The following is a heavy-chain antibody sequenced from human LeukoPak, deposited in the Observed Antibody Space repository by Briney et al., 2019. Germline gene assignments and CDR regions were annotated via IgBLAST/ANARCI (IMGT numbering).Heavy chain of an antibody. D-gene: IGHD4-11*01. J-gene: IGHJ6*03. CDR3: ARGNDYLYYYYYMDV. CDR2: IYYSGST. CDR1: GGSLSSYY. Sequence: SETLSLTCTVSGGSLSSYYWSWLRQPPGKGLEWIGYIYYSGSTNYNPSLKSRVTISVDTSKSQFSLKLSSVTAADTAVYYCARGNDYLYYYYYMDVWGKGTTVTISS. V-gene: IGHV4-59*01.